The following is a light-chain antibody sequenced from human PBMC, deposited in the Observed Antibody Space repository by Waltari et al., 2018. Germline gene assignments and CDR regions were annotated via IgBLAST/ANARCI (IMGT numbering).Light chain of an antibody. Sequence: DIHMTQSPFTLSASVADRVTITCRASQCISRWLAWYQQRPGKAPKLVLPETSSVESGVPSRFSGSGSGTEFTLTISSLQSDDFATYYCQQYNSYSITFGPGTRQEIK. J-gene: IGKJ5*01. CDR1: QCISRW. V-gene: IGKV1-5*01. CDR2: ETS. CDR3: QQYNSYSIT.